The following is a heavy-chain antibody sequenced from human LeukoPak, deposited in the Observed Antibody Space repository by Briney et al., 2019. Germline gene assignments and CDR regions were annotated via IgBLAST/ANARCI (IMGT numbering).Heavy chain of an antibody. V-gene: IGHV1-2*02. J-gene: IGHJ4*02. CDR3: ARGGSYDSRGYYYS. D-gene: IGHD3-22*01. CDR2: INPYSGGT. CDR1: GYTFTVYY. Sequence: ASVKVSFKASGYTFTVYYIHWVRQAPGQGREWMGWINPYSGGTNYAQRFQGRVTMTRDTSISTAYMELSRLRSDDTAVYYCARGGSYDSRGYYYSWGQGTLVTVSS.